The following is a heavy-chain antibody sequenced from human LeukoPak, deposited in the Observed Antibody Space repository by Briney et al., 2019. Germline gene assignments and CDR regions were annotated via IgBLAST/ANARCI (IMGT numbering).Heavy chain of an antibody. V-gene: IGHV4-59*12. CDR2: IYYSGST. Sequence: SETLSLTCTVSGGSISSYYWSWIRQPPGKGLEWIGYIYYSGSTYYNPSLKSRVTISVDTSKNQFSLKLSSVTAADTAVYYCARGMTTVTIFDYWGQGTLVTVSS. CDR1: GGSISSYY. J-gene: IGHJ4*02. CDR3: ARGMTTVTIFDY. D-gene: IGHD4-17*01.